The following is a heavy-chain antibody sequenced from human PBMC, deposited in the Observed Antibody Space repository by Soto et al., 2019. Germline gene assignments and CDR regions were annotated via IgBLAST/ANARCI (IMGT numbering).Heavy chain of an antibody. D-gene: IGHD3-22*01. Sequence: GASVKVSCKASGYTFTSYGISWVRQAPGQGLEWMGWISAYNGNTNYAQKLQGRVTMTTDTSTSTAYMELRSLRSDDTAVYYCARDRRGGGATYYYDSSGSPRHWFDPWGQGTLVTVSS. J-gene: IGHJ5*02. V-gene: IGHV1-18*04. CDR3: ARDRRGGGATYYYDSSGSPRHWFDP. CDR2: ISAYNGNT. CDR1: GYTFTSYG.